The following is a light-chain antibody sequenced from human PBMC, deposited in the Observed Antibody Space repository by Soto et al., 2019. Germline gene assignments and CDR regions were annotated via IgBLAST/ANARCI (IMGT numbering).Light chain of an antibody. J-gene: IGLJ1*01. CDR2: ANN. Sequence: QAVVTQPPSVSGAPGQRVTISCTGSSSSIGAGYDVHWYQQLPGTAPKLLIYANNNRPSGVPDRFSGSKSGTSASLAVTGLQADDEADYYCQSYDSNLGGYVFGTGTKLTVL. CDR1: SSSIGAGYD. V-gene: IGLV1-40*01. CDR3: QSYDSNLGGYV.